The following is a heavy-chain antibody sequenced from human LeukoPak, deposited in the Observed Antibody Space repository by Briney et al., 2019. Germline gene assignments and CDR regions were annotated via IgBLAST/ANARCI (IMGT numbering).Heavy chain of an antibody. J-gene: IGHJ4*02. Sequence: SVKVSCKASGGTFNSYAISWVRQAPGQGLEWMGGIIPMFRTGNYAQKFQGRVTITTDESTNTAYMELRSLRSDDTAVYYCARDVGPDIVVVPAAIQLDYWGQGTLVTVFS. CDR3: ARDVGPDIVVVPAAIQLDY. D-gene: IGHD2-2*01. V-gene: IGHV1-69*05. CDR1: GGTFNSYA. CDR2: IIPMFRTG.